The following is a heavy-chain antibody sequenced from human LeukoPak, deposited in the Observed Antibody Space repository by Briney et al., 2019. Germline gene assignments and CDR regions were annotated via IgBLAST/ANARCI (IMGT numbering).Heavy chain of an antibody. D-gene: IGHD3-16*01. J-gene: IGHJ3*02. CDR2: INSDGSST. Sequence: GGSLRLSCAASGFTFSSYWMHWVRQAPGKGLVWVSRINSDGSSTSYADSVKGRFTISRDNAKNTLYLQMNSLRAEDTAVYYCARDHARVALIIYDAFDIWGQGTMVTVSS. V-gene: IGHV3-74*01. CDR1: GFTFSSYW. CDR3: ARDHARVALIIYDAFDI.